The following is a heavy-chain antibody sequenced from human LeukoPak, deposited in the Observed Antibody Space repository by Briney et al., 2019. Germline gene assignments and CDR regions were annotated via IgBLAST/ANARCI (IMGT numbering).Heavy chain of an antibody. Sequence: PSETLSLTCAVYGGSFSGYYWSWIRQPPGKGLEWIREIHHSGSTNYNPSLKSRVTISVDTSKNQLSLKLSSVTAADTAFYYCARGDILTGYSDWGQGTLVTVSS. CDR1: GGSFSGYY. J-gene: IGHJ4*02. V-gene: IGHV4-34*01. CDR3: ARGDILTGYSD. D-gene: IGHD3-9*01. CDR2: IHHSGST.